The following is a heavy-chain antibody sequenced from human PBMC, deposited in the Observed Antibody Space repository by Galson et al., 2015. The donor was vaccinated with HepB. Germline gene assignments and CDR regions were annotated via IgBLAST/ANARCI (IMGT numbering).Heavy chain of an antibody. J-gene: IGHJ4*01. D-gene: IGHD3-16*01. CDR2: ITSDSSAI. Sequence: SLRLSCAASGFGFSYHGMNWVRQAPGKGLEWVSYITSDSSAIYYADSVKGRFIVSRDNAENTLYLQMNSLRAEDTAVYFCARVQGWGELAFDYWGHGSLVTVSS. CDR1: GFGFSYHG. V-gene: IGHV3-48*04. CDR3: ARVQGWGELAFDY.